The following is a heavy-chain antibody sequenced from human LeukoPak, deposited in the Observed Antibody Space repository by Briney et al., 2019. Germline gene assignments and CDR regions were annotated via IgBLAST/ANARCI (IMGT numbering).Heavy chain of an antibody. Sequence: GGSLRLSCAASGFTFSSYAMSWVRQAPGKGLEWVSAISGSGGSTYYADSVKGRFTISRDNSKNTPYLQMNSLRAEDTAVYYCAKVSITMVRGVINWFDPWGQGTLVTVSS. CDR2: ISGSGGST. D-gene: IGHD3-10*01. V-gene: IGHV3-23*01. CDR3: AKVSITMVRGVINWFDP. J-gene: IGHJ5*02. CDR1: GFTFSSYA.